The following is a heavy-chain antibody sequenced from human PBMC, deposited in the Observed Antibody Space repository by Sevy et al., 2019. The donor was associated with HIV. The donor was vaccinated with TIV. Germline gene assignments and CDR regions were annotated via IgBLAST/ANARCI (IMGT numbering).Heavy chain of an antibody. CDR1: GYTFTSYG. D-gene: IGHD1-26*01. CDR2: ISAYNGNT. Sequence: ASVKVSCKASGYTFTSYGISWVRQAPGQGLEWMGWISAYNGNTNYAQKLQGRVTMTTDTSTSTAYMELRGLGSDDTAVYYCAGDTREGGFDYWGQGTLVTVSS. CDR3: AGDTREGGFDY. V-gene: IGHV1-18*01. J-gene: IGHJ4*02.